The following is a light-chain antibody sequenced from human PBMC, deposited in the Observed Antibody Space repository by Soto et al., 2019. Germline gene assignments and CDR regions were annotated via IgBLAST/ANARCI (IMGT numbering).Light chain of an antibody. V-gene: IGKV1-39*01. CDR1: QTISSY. J-gene: IGKJ1*01. CDR2: AAS. Sequence: DIQMTQSPSSLSASVGDRVTITCRASQTISSYLNWYQHKPGKAPKLLIYAASSLQSGVPSRFSGRGSGPDFSLTITSLPPEHFAPYYCQQTYSTPRTVGQGTKV. CDR3: QQTYSTPRT.